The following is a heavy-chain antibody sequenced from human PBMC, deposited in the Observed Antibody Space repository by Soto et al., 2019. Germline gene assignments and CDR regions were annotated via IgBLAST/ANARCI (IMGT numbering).Heavy chain of an antibody. D-gene: IGHD6-19*01. CDR2: ITSGGDT. J-gene: IGHJ4*02. CDR1: GFTFSNYA. CDR3: AKTDKFNSQSSGWANRFDS. Sequence: EVQLLESGGGLVQPGGSLRLFCAASGFTFSNYAMTWVRQAPGKGLEWVSTITSGGDTYFGDTVKGRFSISRDISESTLYLQMDSLRAEDTAVYYCAKTDKFNSQSSGWANRFDSWGQGTLVTVSS. V-gene: IGHV3-23*01.